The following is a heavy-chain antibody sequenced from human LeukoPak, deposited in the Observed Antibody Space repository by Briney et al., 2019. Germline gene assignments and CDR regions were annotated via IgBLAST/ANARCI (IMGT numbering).Heavy chain of an antibody. CDR2: ISGSGGST. J-gene: IGHJ4*02. D-gene: IGHD2-21*01. Sequence: GGSLRLSCAASGFTFSSYAMSWVRQAPGKGLEWVSAISGSGGSTYYADSVKGRFTISRDNSKNTPYLQMNSLRAEDTAVYYCAKAQRFLAYAHYFDYWGQGTLVTVSS. V-gene: IGHV3-23*01. CDR3: AKAQRFLAYAHYFDY. CDR1: GFTFSSYA.